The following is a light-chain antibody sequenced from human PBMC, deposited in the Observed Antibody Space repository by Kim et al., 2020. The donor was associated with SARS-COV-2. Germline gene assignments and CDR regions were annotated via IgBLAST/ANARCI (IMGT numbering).Light chain of an antibody. CDR1: QSVNIY. CDR2: AAS. CDR3: QEYKSNPWT. Sequence: GDRVTITCRASQSVNIYLAWYQKRPGKAPKFLIYAASTLESGVPSRFSGSGSGTDFTLTISGLQPDDFATYYCQEYKSNPWTFGQGTKVDIK. V-gene: IGKV1-5*01. J-gene: IGKJ1*01.